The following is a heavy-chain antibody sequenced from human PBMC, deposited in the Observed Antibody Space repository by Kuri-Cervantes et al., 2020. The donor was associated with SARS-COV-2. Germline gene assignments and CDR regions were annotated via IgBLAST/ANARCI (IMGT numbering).Heavy chain of an antibody. J-gene: IGHJ6*03. Sequence: GSLRLSCTVSGGSTSSQSYYWGWIRQPPGKGLEWIGSVYYSGSTNYNPSLKSRVTISVDTSKNQFSLKLSSVTAADTAVYYCARGVTNVYTSSWHNYYYMDVWGKGTTVTVSS. D-gene: IGHD6-19*01. CDR1: GGSTSSQSYY. V-gene: IGHV4-39*07. CDR3: ARGVTNVYTSSWHNYYYMDV. CDR2: VYYSGST.